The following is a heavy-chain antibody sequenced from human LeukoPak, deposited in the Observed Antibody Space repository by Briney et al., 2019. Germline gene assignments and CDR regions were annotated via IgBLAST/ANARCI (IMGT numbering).Heavy chain of an antibody. V-gene: IGHV3-23*01. CDR1: GFTFSSYA. CDR3: AKDRTEWFGESLVY. J-gene: IGHJ4*02. CDR2: ISGSGGST. Sequence: GGSLRLSCAASGFTFSSYAMHWVRQAPGKGLEWVSAISGSGGSTFYADSVKGRFTISRDNSKNTLYLQMNSLRAEDTAVYYCAKDRTEWFGESLVYWGQGTLVTVSS. D-gene: IGHD3-10*01.